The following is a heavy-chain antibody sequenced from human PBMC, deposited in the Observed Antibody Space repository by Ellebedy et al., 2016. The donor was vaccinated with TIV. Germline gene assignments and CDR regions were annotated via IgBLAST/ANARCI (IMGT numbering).Heavy chain of an antibody. D-gene: IGHD6-19*01. CDR1: GGSISGNY. J-gene: IGHJ6*03. CDR2: VYYSGST. Sequence: SETLPLTCTVSGGSISGNYWSWIRQPPGKGLEWIGYVYYSGSTNYNPSLKSRVTISVDTSRNQFSLKLSSVTAADTAVYYCARTGHGSGWYGQGSYYYMDIWGKGTTVTVSS. V-gene: IGHV4-59*01. CDR3: ARTGHGSGWYGQGSYYYMDI.